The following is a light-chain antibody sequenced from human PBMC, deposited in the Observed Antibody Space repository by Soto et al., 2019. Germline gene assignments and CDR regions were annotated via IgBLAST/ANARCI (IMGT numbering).Light chain of an antibody. CDR2: QDT. CDR3: QAWDSSTAYV. J-gene: IGLJ1*01. CDR1: KLGDKY. V-gene: IGLV3-1*01. Sequence: SYELTQPPSVSVSPGQTASITCSGDKLGDKYACWYQQKPGQSPVLVIYQDTKRPSGIPERFSGSKSGNTATLTISGTQAVDEADYYRQAWDSSTAYVFGAGTKLTVL.